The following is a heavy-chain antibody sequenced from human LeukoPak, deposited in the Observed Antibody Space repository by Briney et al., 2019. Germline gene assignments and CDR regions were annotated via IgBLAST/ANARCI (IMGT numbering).Heavy chain of an antibody. CDR1: GYTFTSYG. D-gene: IGHD3-10*01. CDR3: ARDLAVRGVIIDYYYYMDV. J-gene: IGHJ6*03. V-gene: IGHV1-18*01. CDR2: ISAYNGNT. Sequence: ASVKVSCKASGYTFTSYGISWVRQAPGQGLEWMGWISAYNGNTNYAQKLQGRVTMTTDTSTSTAYMELRSLRSDDTAVYHCARDLAVRGVIIDYYYYMDVWGKGTTVTVSS.